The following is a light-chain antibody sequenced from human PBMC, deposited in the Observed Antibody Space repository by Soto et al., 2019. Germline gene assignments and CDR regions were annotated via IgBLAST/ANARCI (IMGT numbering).Light chain of an antibody. J-gene: IGLJ3*02. CDR2: DVT. CDR1: SSDVGGYTY. Sequence: QSVLTQPASVSGSPGQSITISCTGSSSDVGGYTYVSWYQQHPGKAPKLMIYDVTNRPSGVSSRFSGSKSGNTASLTISGLQAEDEADYYCNSYTTSSTLVFGGGTKLTVL. CDR3: NSYTTSSTLV. V-gene: IGLV2-14*01.